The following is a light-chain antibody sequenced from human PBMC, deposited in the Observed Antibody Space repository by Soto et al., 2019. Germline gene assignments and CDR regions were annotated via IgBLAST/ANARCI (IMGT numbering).Light chain of an antibody. Sequence: EIGMTQSAATMSVSPGERATLSCRASQSMGSNVAWYQQKPGQAPRLLIYGASTRAAGIPARFSGSGYGTEFNLTITSLQSEDFAVYYCQQFHNWPRTFGQGTKVDIK. V-gene: IGKV3-15*01. J-gene: IGKJ1*01. CDR2: GAS. CDR3: QQFHNWPRT. CDR1: QSMGSN.